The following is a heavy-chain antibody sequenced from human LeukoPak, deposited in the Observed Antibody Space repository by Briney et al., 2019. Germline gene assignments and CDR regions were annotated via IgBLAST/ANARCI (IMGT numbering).Heavy chain of an antibody. CDR3: ARVLMNYYDSSGYSPRFDY. CDR2: ISAYNGNT. D-gene: IGHD3-22*01. Sequence: ASVKVSCKASGYTFTSYGISWVRQAPGQGLEWMGWISAYNGNTNYAQKLQGRVTMTTDTSTSTAYMELRSLRSDDTAVYYCARVLMNYYDSSGYSPRFDYWGQGTLVTVSS. V-gene: IGHV1-18*01. CDR1: GYTFTSYG. J-gene: IGHJ4*02.